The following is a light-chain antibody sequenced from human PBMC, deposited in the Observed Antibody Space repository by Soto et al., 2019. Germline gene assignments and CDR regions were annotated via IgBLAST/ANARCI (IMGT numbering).Light chain of an antibody. CDR3: QQYNNWHQTWT. CDR2: DIS. CDR1: QSVSSN. Sequence: ETVMTQSPATLSVSPGERATLSCRASQSVSSNLAWYQQKPGQPPRLLIYDISTRATGIPTRFSGSGSGTEFTLTISSLQSEDFAVYYCQQYNNWHQTWTFGQGTKVAIK. J-gene: IGKJ1*01. V-gene: IGKV3D-15*01.